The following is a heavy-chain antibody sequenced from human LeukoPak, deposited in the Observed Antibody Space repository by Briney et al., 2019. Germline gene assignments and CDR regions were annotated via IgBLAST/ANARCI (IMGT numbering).Heavy chain of an antibody. CDR3: ARVAAIPRYNWNYVYYYYMDV. CDR2: IYYSGST. Sequence: SQTLSLTCTVSGGSISSGDYYWSWIRQPPGKGLEWIGYIYYSGSTYYNPSLKSRVTISVDTSKNQFSLKLSSVTAADTAVYYCARVAAIPRYNWNYVYYYYMDVWGKGTTVTVSS. D-gene: IGHD1-7*01. CDR1: GGSISSGDYY. V-gene: IGHV4-30-4*08. J-gene: IGHJ6*03.